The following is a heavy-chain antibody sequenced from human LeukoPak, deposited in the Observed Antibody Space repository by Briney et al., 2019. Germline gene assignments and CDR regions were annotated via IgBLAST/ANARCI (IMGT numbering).Heavy chain of an antibody. CDR2: MNPNSGNT. D-gene: IGHD3-9*01. J-gene: IGHJ4*02. V-gene: IGHV1-8*01. CDR3: ARGSLRYFDWLLPGNFDY. CDR1: GYTFTSYD. Sequence: ASVKVSCKASGYTFTSYDINWVRQAPGQGLEWMGWMNPNSGNTGYAQKFQGRVTMTRNTSISTAYMELSSLRSEDTAVYYCARGSLRYFDWLLPGNFDYWGQGTLVTVSS.